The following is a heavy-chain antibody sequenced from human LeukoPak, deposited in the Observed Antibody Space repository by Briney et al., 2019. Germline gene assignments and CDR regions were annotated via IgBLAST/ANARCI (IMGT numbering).Heavy chain of an antibody. Sequence: SVKVSCKPSGCTFSSYAISRVRQAPGQGLEWMGGIIPIFGTANYAQKSQGRVTITTDESTSTAYMELSSLRSEDTAMYYCARAPSVRGGPGVYWGQGTLVTVSS. V-gene: IGHV1-69*05. CDR3: ARAPSVRGGPGVY. CDR2: IIPIFGTA. J-gene: IGHJ4*02. CDR1: GCTFSSYA. D-gene: IGHD3-10*01.